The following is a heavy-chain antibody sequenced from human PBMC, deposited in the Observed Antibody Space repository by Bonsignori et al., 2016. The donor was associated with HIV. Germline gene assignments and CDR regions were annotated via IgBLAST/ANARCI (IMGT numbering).Heavy chain of an antibody. V-gene: IGHV3-66*01. CDR3: AREGEPYYFDY. J-gene: IGHJ4*02. D-gene: IGHD3-16*01. Sequence: WIRQPPGKGLEWVSVIYSGGSTYYADSVKGRFTISRDNSKNTLYLQMNSLRAEDTAVYYCAREGEPYYFDYWGQGTLVTVSS. CDR2: IYSGGST.